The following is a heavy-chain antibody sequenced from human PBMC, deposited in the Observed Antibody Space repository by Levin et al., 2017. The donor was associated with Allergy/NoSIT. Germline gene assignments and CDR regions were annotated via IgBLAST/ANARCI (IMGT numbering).Heavy chain of an antibody. D-gene: IGHD3-10*01. Sequence: SGPTLVKPTQTLTLTCTFSGFSLSTSGVGVGWIRQPPGKALEWLALIYWDDDKRYSPSLKSRLTITQDTSKNQVVLTMTNREHGDTATYYCAHRRRGSGTYYFDYWGQGTLVTVSS. CDR3: AHRRRGSGTYYFDY. V-gene: IGHV2-5*02. CDR2: IYWDDDK. CDR1: GFSLSTSGVG. J-gene: IGHJ4*02.